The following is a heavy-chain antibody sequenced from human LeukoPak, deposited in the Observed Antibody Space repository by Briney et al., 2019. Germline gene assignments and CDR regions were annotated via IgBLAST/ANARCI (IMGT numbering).Heavy chain of an antibody. D-gene: IGHD2-2*01. Sequence: GGSLRLSCVASGFTFSSYAMTGVRQAPGKGLEWVSFISQSGGRSTDYADSVKGRFTISRDNSKNTLYLQMNSLRAEDTAVYHCARDLGCSTTSCRYNWFDPWGQGTLVTVSS. J-gene: IGHJ5*02. CDR1: GFTFSSYA. CDR2: ISQSGGRST. V-gene: IGHV3-23*01. CDR3: ARDLGCSTTSCRYNWFDP.